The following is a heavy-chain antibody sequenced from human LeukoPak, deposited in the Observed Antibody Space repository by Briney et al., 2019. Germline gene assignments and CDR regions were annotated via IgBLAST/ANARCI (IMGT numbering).Heavy chain of an antibody. CDR3: AGQFDY. CDR1: GFTFSSYS. Sequence: PGGSLRLSCAASGFTFSSYSMNWARQAPGKGLEWVSYISSSSSTIYYADSVKGRFTISRDNAKNSLYLQMNSLRAEDTAVYYCAGQFDYWGQGTLVTVSS. CDR2: ISSSSSTI. J-gene: IGHJ4*02. V-gene: IGHV3-48*04.